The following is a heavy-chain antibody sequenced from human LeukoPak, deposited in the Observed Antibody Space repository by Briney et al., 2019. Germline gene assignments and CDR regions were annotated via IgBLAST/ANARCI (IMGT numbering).Heavy chain of an antibody. CDR2: IYTSGST. D-gene: IGHD3-22*01. V-gene: IGHV4-61*02. CDR1: GNSISSGDNY. Sequence: SETLSLTCTVSGNSISSGDNYWSWIRQPAGKGLEWIGRIYTSGSTNYNPSLKSRVTISGDTSKNQFSLRLSSVTAEDTAVYYCARASYSYDINGWVPFDYWGQGTLVTVSS. CDR3: ARASYSYDINGWVPFDY. J-gene: IGHJ4*02.